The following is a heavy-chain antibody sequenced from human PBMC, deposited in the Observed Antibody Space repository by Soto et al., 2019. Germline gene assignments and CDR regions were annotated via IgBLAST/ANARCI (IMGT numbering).Heavy chain of an antibody. CDR1: GFTFSSYG. CDR2: IWYDGSNK. V-gene: IGHV3-33*01. J-gene: IGHJ1*01. D-gene: IGHD3-22*01. Sequence: GGSLRLSCAASGFTFSSYGMHWVRQAPGKGLEWVAVIWYDGSNKYYADSVKGRFTISRDNSKNTLYLQMNSLRAEDTAVYYCARDTPRYYYDSSGYYINAEYFQHWGQGTLVTVSS. CDR3: ARDTPRYYYDSSGYYINAEYFQH.